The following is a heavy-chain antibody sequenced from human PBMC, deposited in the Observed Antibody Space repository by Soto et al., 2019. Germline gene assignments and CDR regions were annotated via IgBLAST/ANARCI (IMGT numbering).Heavy chain of an antibody. CDR3: ARDEQYCSGGSCYPQTDY. CDR1: GFTFSSYG. CDR2: IWYDGSNK. J-gene: IGHJ4*02. V-gene: IGHV3-33*01. Sequence: QVQLVESGGGVVQPGRSLRLSCAASGFTFSSYGMHWVRQAPGKGLEWVAVIWYDGSNKYYADSVKGRFTISRDNXKXTXXLQMNSLRAEDTAVYYCARDEQYCSGGSCYPQTDYWGQGTLVTVSS. D-gene: IGHD2-15*01.